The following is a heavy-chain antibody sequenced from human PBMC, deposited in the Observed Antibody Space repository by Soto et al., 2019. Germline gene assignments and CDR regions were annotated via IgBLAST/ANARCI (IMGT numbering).Heavy chain of an antibody. CDR1: GFPFSSCV. V-gene: IGHV3-23*01. Sequence: EVHLLESGGGLVHPGESLRLSCGASGFPFSSCVRTWVRQAPGKGLEWVSCITDSGTGTYYADSVKGRFTISRDNSKNTMYLQMNNLRAEDTGVYYCAKGLINGRWYAEDWGQGTLVTVSS. CDR3: AKGLINGRWYAED. D-gene: IGHD6-13*01. J-gene: IGHJ4*02. CDR2: ITDSGTGT.